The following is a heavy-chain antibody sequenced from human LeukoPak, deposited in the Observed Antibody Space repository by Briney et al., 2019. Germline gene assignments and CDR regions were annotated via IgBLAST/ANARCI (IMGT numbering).Heavy chain of an antibody. D-gene: IGHD5-18*01. V-gene: IGHV3-23*01. CDR2: ISDGGGSR. CDR1: GFTFSSYA. CDR3: AKREGGIQLWLPLDY. Sequence: GGSLRLSCAAAGFTFSSYAMNWGRQAPGKGLEWVSAISDGGGSRYYADSVKGRFTISRDNSKNTLYLQMNSLRAEDTAVYYCAKREGGIQLWLPLDYWGQGTLVTVSS. J-gene: IGHJ4*02.